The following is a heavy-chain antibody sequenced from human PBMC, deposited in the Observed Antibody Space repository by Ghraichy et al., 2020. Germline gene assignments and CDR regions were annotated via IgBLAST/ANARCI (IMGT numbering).Heavy chain of an antibody. CDR1: GFTFSIYS. J-gene: IGHJ6*03. Sequence: GGSLRLSCAASGFTFSIYSINWVRQAPGKGLEWVSYISSGSSTIYYADSVKGRFTISRDNAKNSLYLQMNSLRAEDTAVYYCARDMIAVAGSAMDVWGKGTTVTVSS. V-gene: IGHV3-48*04. CDR2: ISSGSSTI. D-gene: IGHD6-19*01. CDR3: ARDMIAVAGSAMDV.